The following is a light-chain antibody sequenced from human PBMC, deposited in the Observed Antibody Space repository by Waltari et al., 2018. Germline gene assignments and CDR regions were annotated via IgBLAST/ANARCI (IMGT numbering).Light chain of an antibody. J-gene: IGKJ2*01. Sequence: DIQMTQSPSTLSESVEYRLTITCRVSKSISIWLAWYQQKLGKAPKLLTATPVSLESGVPSRFSGSGSGTEFTLTISNLQPDDFATYYCQHYNNYPVAFGQGTKLEI. CDR2: TPV. CDR1: KSISIW. V-gene: IGKV1-5*03. CDR3: QHYNNYPVA.